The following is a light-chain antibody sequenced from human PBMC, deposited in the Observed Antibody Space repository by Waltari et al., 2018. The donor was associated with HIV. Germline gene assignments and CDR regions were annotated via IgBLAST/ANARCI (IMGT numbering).Light chain of an antibody. CDR2: TND. J-gene: IGLJ3*02. V-gene: IGLV1-44*01. CDR1: SSNIGSTI. CDR3: AAWDDSLNGM. Sequence: QSVLTQPPSVSGTPGQNVTIPCSGSSSNIGSTIVHWYQQLPGAAPKPLIYTNDQRPSGVPDRFSGSKSGTSASLAISGLQSADEADYYCAAWDDSLNGMFGGGTKLTVL.